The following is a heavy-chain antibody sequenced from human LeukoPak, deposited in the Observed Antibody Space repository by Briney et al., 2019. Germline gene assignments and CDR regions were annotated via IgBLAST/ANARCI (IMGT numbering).Heavy chain of an antibody. CDR2: ISYDGSNK. CDR1: GFTFSSYG. CDR3: AKDGGAAAGLFDD. J-gene: IGHJ4*02. Sequence: GGSLRLSCAASGFTFSSYGMHWVRQAPGKGLEWVAVISYDGSNKYYADSVKGRFTISRDNSKNTLYLQMNSLRAEDTAVYYCAKDGGAAAGLFDDWGQGTLVTVSS. V-gene: IGHV3-30*18. D-gene: IGHD6-13*01.